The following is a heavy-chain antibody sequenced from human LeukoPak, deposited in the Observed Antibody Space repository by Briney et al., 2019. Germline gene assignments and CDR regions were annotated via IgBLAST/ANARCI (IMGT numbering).Heavy chain of an antibody. J-gene: IGHJ4*02. Sequence: GGSLRLSCAASGFTFSSYEMNWVRQAPGKGLEWVSYISSSGSTIYYADSVKGRFTISRDNAKNSLYPQMNSLRAEDTAVYYCARADGYNYGYWGQGTPVTVSS. V-gene: IGHV3-48*03. CDR3: ARADGYNYGY. D-gene: IGHD5-24*01. CDR1: GFTFSSYE. CDR2: ISSSGSTI.